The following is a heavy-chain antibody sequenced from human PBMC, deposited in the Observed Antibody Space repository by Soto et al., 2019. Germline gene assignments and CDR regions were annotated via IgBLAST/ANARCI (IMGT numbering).Heavy chain of an antibody. D-gene: IGHD3-22*01. Sequence: QVQLVPSGAEVKKPGSAVKVSCKASGGTFSSYAISWVRQAPGQGLEWMGGIIPIFGTANYAQKFQGRVTITADESTRTAYMELSSLRSEDTAVYYCASYYDSRGPLCYWGQGTLVTVSS. J-gene: IGHJ4*02. CDR2: IIPIFGTA. V-gene: IGHV1-69*01. CDR3: ASYYDSRGPLCY. CDR1: GGTFSSYA.